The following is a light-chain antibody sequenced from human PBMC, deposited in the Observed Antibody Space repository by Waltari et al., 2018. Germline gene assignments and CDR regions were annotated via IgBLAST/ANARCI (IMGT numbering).Light chain of an antibody. Sequence: DIQMTKSPSTLSASVEARVTITCRASQGISNYYAWYQQKPGKVPKLLIYAASTLQSGVPSRFSGSGSGTDFTLTISSLQPEDVATYYCQKYNSAPWTFGQGTKVEIK. CDR2: AAS. V-gene: IGKV1-27*01. CDR3: QKYNSAPWT. J-gene: IGKJ1*01. CDR1: QGISNY.